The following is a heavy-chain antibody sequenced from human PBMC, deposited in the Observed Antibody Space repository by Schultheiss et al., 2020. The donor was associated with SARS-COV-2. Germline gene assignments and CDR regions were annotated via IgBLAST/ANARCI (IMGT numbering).Heavy chain of an antibody. V-gene: IGHV4-59*08. D-gene: IGHD3-10*01. CDR1: GGSISSYY. CDR3: ARVTMVQGVIIGEDY. J-gene: IGHJ4*02. CDR2: VYYSGSI. Sequence: SETLSLTCTVSGGSISSYYWSWIRQPPGKGLEWIGYVYYSGSIYYNPSLKSRVTMSVDTSKNQFSLKLSSVTAADTAVYYCARVTMVQGVIIGEDYWGQGTLVTVSS.